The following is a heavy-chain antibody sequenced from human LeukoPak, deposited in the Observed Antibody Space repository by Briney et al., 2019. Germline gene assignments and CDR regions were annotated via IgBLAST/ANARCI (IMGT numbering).Heavy chain of an antibody. CDR1: GFPLRSYG. Sequence: GGSLRLSCAASGFPLRSYGMSWVRQAPGKGLEWVSGISGSGGSTYYADSVKGRFTISRDNSKNTLYLQINSLRAEDTAVYYCAKDHLPGIVVADRDYWGQGTLVTVSS. J-gene: IGHJ4*02. V-gene: IGHV3-23*01. CDR3: AKDHLPGIVVADRDY. D-gene: IGHD6-19*01. CDR2: ISGSGGST.